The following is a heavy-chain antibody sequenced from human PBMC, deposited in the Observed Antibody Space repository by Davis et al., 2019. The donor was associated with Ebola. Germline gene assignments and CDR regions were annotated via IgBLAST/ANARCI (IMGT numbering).Heavy chain of an antibody. D-gene: IGHD1-14*01. V-gene: IGHV3-7*01. J-gene: IGHJ5*02. CDR2: IKQDGSEK. Sequence: GESLKISCAASGFTFSSYWMSWVRQAPGKGLEWVANIKQDGSEKYYVDSVKGRFTISRDNAKNSLYLQMNSLRADDTAMYYCARPNRGISAGPWGQGTLVTVSS. CDR1: GFTFSSYW. CDR3: ARPNRGISAGP.